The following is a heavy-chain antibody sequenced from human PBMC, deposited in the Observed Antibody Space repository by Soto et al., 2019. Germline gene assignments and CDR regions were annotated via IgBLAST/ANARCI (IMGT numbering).Heavy chain of an antibody. J-gene: IGHJ6*02. CDR1: GFTLISYG. D-gene: IGHD3-9*01. Sequence: PGGSLRLSSAASGFTLISYGMHWVRQAPGKGLEWVAVIWYDGSNKYYADSVKGRFTISRDNSKNTLYLQMNSLRAEDTAVYYCARPFAYYDILTGYPLDPGMDVWGQGTTVTVSS. V-gene: IGHV3-33*01. CDR3: ARPFAYYDILTGYPLDPGMDV. CDR2: IWYDGSNK.